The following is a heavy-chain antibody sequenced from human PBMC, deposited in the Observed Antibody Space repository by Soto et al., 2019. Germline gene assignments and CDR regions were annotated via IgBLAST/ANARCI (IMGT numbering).Heavy chain of an antibody. CDR3: AREAVMGQRFGDRRVHAFDI. D-gene: IGHD3-10*01. CDR2: IYYSGST. J-gene: IGHJ3*02. Sequence: QVQLQESGPGLVKPSQTLSLTCTVSGGSISSGDYYWSWIRQPPGKGLEWIGYIYYSGSTYYNPSLKSRVTISVDTSKNQFSLKLSSVTAADTAVYYCAREAVMGQRFGDRRVHAFDIWGQGTMVTVSS. V-gene: IGHV4-30-4*01. CDR1: GGSISSGDYY.